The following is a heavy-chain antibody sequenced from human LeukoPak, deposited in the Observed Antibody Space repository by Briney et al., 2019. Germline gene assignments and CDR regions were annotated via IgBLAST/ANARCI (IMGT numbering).Heavy chain of an antibody. CDR2: IWYDGSND. D-gene: IGHD2-15*01. J-gene: IGHJ3*02. CDR1: GFTFSNYA. Sequence: PGGSLRLSCVASGFTFSNYAMHWVRQAPGKGLERVAVIWYDGSNDYYANSVKGRFAISRDNSKNTVYQQINSLRAEDTAVFYGGREADCSGGNCYRGAFDIWGQGKMITVS. V-gene: IGHV3-33*01. CDR3: GREADCSGGNCYRGAFDI.